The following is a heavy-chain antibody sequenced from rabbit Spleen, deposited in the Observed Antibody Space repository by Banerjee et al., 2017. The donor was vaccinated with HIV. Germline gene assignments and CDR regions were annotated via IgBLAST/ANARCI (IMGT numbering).Heavy chain of an antibody. CDR2: IYTGNVKT. V-gene: IGHV1S45*01. J-gene: IGHJ4*01. Sequence: QEQLVESGGGLFQPEGSLTLTCKASGFSFSSGYDMCWVRQAPGKGLEWIACIYTGNVKTYYASWAKGRFTISKSSSTTVTLQMTSLTAADTATYFCARDLVGVIGWNFNLWGQGTLVTVS. CDR3: ARDLVGVIGWNFNL. CDR1: GFSFSSGYD. D-gene: IGHD1-1*01.